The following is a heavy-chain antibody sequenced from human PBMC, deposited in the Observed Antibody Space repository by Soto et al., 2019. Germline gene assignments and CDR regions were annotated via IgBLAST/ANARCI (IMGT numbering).Heavy chain of an antibody. D-gene: IGHD6-13*01. V-gene: IGHV2-5*02. Sequence: QITLKESGPTLVKPTQTLTLTCTFSGFSLSTSGVGVGWIRQPPGKALECLVVIYWDDDKRYSPSLKRRVTISKDTSKNQVVLRMTNMDPADTATYFCAHTAPRAAGLFDYWGQGTLVTVSS. CDR1: GFSLSTSGVG. CDR3: AHTAPRAAGLFDY. CDR2: IYWDDDK. J-gene: IGHJ4*02.